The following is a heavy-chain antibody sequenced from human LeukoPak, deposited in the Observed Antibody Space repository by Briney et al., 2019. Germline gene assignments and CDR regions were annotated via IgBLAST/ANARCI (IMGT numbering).Heavy chain of an antibody. Sequence: SETLSLTCTVSGGSISSYYWSWIRQPPGKGLEWIGYIYYSGSTNYNPSLKSRVTISVDTSKNQFSLKLSSVTAADTAVYYCARDRFGSSSTGLGYSSGWWGVGYYGMDVWGQGTTVTVSS. CDR2: IYYSGST. J-gene: IGHJ6*02. CDR1: GGSISSYY. CDR3: ARDRFGSSSTGLGYSSGWWGVGYYGMDV. D-gene: IGHD6-19*01. V-gene: IGHV4-59*12.